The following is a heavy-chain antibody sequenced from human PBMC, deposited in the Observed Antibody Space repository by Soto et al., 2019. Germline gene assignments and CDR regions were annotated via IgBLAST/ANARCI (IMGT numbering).Heavy chain of an antibody. CDR1: GGSISSSSYY. CDR2: IYYSGST. V-gene: IGHV4-39*01. Sequence: SETLSLTCTVSGGSISSSSYYWGWIRQPPGKGLEWIGTIYYSGSTYYNPSLKSRVTISADTSKNQFSLNLNSVNAADTAVYYCVRRSPAAFFQHWGQGTLVTVSS. J-gene: IGHJ1*01. CDR3: VRRSPAAFFQH.